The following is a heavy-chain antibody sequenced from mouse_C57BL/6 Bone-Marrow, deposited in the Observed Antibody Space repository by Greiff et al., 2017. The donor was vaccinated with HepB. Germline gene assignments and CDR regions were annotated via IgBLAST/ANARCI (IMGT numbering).Heavy chain of an antibody. Sequence: VQLQQPGAELVKPGASVKMSCKASGYTFTSYWITWVKQRPGQGLEWIGDIYPGSGSTNYNEKFKSKATLTVDTSSSTAYMQLSSLTSEDSAVYYCARTPLFYDGSSYWWGQGTTLTVSS. CDR3: ARTPLFYDGSSYW. J-gene: IGHJ2*01. V-gene: IGHV1-55*01. CDR1: GYTFTSYW. CDR2: IYPGSGST. D-gene: IGHD1-1*01.